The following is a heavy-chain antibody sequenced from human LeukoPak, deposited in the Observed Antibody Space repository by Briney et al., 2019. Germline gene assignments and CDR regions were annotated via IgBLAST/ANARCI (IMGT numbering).Heavy chain of an antibody. Sequence: SETLSLTCTVSGGSISSYYWSWIRQPPGKGLEWIGYIYYSGSTNYNPSLKSRVTISVGTSKNQFSLKLSSVTAADTAVYYCARAADFWSGYQYYFDYWGQGTLVTVSS. CDR2: IYYSGST. D-gene: IGHD3-3*01. CDR3: ARAADFWSGYQYYFDY. CDR1: GGSISSYY. J-gene: IGHJ4*02. V-gene: IGHV4-59*01.